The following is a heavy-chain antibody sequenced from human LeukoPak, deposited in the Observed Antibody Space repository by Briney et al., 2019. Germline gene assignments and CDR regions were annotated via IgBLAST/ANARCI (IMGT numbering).Heavy chain of an antibody. CDR1: GFSFSAYT. J-gene: IGHJ4*02. V-gene: IGHV3-21*06. D-gene: IGHD6-13*01. CDR2: IKGSDNYI. Sequence: PGGSLRLSCAASGFSFSAYTLNWVRQSPGKGLEWVSSIKGSDNYIYNADSVAGRFTVSTDDAQNSIHLQMNSLRVEDTAIYYCARSRGMSKNDKNPLYWGQGILVTVSS. CDR3: ARSRGMSKNDKNPLY.